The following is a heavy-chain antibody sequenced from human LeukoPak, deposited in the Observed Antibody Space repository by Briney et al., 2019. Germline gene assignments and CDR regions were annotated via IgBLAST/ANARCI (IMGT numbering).Heavy chain of an antibody. CDR3: AKVRGTYSSGYFFDY. J-gene: IGHJ4*02. Sequence: GRSLRLSCAASGFTFVNYAMHWVRQAPGKGLEWLSIISWNSGYIGYADSVKGRFTISRDNAKKSLDLQMNSLRAEDTAFYYCAKVRGTYSSGYFFDYWGQGTLVTVSS. CDR2: ISWNSGYI. D-gene: IGHD6-19*01. V-gene: IGHV3-9*01. CDR1: GFTFVNYA.